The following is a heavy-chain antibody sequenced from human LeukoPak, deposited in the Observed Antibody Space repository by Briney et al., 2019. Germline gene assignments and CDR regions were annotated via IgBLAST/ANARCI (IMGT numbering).Heavy chain of an antibody. D-gene: IGHD4-17*01. Sequence: PPGGSLRLSCAASGFTFSGYWMHWVRQAPGKGLVWVSRINSDGSSTSYADSVKGRFTISRDNAKNSLYLQVNSLRAEDTAVYYCARVSYGDYGYAFDIWGQGTMVTVSS. CDR3: ARVSYGDYGYAFDI. J-gene: IGHJ3*02. V-gene: IGHV3-74*01. CDR1: GFTFSGYW. CDR2: INSDGSST.